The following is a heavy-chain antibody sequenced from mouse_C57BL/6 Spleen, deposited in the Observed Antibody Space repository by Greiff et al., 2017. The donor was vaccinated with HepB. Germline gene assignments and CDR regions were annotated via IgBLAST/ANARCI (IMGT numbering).Heavy chain of an antibody. CDR1: GFSLTSYG. D-gene: IGHD1-1*01. J-gene: IGHJ4*01. Sequence: VKLVESGPGLVQPSQSLSITCTVSGFSLTSYGVHWVRQSPGKGLEWLGVIWRGGSTDYNAAFMSRLSITMDNSKSQVFFKMNSLQADDTAIYYCAKSQLRSYAMDYWGQGTSVTVSS. V-gene: IGHV2-5*01. CDR3: AKSQLRSYAMDY. CDR2: IWRGGST.